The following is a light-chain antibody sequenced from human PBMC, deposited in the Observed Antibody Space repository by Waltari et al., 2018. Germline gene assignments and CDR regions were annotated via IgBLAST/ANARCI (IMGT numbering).Light chain of an antibody. V-gene: IGLV1-40*01. CDR3: QSYDSSLRI. CDR2: STN. CDR1: SSNSWADYD. Sequence: QSVLTQPPSVSGAPGQTVTISCTGSSSNSWADYDVNWYQPLQGTAPKLLIYSTNNLPSGVPARFSGSKSGTSASLAIAGRQPEDEATYFCQSYDSSLRIFGGGTKLTVL. J-gene: IGLJ2*01.